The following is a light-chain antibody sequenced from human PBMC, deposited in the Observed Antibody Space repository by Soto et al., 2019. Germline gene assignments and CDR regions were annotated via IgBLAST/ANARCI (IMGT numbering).Light chain of an antibody. CDR2: AAS. Sequence: AIQVTQSPSSLSASVGDRVTITCRTSQGIRSALGWYQQKPGKVPNLLIYAASTLQSGVPSRFSGSGSGRDFTLTISSLQPEDFATYYCLLDYSYFWAFGQGTKV. CDR3: LLDYSYFWA. V-gene: IGKV1-6*01. CDR1: QGIRSA. J-gene: IGKJ1*01.